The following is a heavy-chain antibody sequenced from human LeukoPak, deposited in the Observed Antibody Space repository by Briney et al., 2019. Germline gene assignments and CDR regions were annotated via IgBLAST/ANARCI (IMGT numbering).Heavy chain of an antibody. CDR3: VGADYDILTGYYIDY. CDR2: ISSSGDTL. Sequence: GGSLRLSCAASGFTFSSFEMHWVRQAPGKGLEGVSYISSSGDTLYYANSMKGRFTISRDNAKNSLYLQMNSLRAEDTAVYYCVGADYDILTGYYIDYWGQGTLVTVSS. D-gene: IGHD3-9*01. V-gene: IGHV3-48*03. CDR1: GFTFSSFE. J-gene: IGHJ4*02.